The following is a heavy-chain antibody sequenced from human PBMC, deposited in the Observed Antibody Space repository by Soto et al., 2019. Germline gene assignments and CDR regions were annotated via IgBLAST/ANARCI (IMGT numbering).Heavy chain of an antibody. CDR1: GYSFTNYG. V-gene: IGHV1-18*04. CDR3: ARVEDYFDSSGYAH. J-gene: IGHJ4*02. D-gene: IGHD3-22*01. CDR2: ISAYNGNT. Sequence: QVQLVQSGAEVKKPGASVKVSCKASGYSFTNYGITWVRQAPGQGLGWMGWISAYNGNTYYAENLQGRLTMTTDTSTSTAYMELRTLGSDDTAVYYCARVEDYFDSSGYAHWGQGTLVTVSS.